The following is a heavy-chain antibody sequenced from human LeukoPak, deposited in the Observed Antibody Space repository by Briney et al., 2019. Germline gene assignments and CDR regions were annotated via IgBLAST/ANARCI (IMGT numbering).Heavy chain of an antibody. D-gene: IGHD1-14*01. CDR2: INHSGST. CDR1: GGSFSGYY. V-gene: IGHV4-34*01. Sequence: SETLSLTCAVYGGSFSGYYWSWIRQPPGKGQEWIGEINHSGSTNYNPSLKSRVTISVDTSKNQFSLKLSSVTAADTAVYYCARARTPKVPDFDYWGQGTLVTVSS. CDR3: ARARTPKVPDFDY. J-gene: IGHJ4*02.